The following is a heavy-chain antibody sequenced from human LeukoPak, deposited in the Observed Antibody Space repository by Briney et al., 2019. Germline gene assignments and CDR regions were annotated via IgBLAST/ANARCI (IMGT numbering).Heavy chain of an antibody. Sequence: GGSQRLSCAASGFTFSSYAMTWVRQAPGKGLEWVSGFSSSGGTTYHADSVKGRFTISRDNSKNTLYLQMNSLRAEDTAVYYCVRKASYYDSSEDGYFDLWGRGTLVTVSS. J-gene: IGHJ2*01. CDR3: VRKASYYDSSEDGYFDL. CDR1: GFTFSSYA. CDR2: FSSSGGTT. D-gene: IGHD3-22*01. V-gene: IGHV3-23*01.